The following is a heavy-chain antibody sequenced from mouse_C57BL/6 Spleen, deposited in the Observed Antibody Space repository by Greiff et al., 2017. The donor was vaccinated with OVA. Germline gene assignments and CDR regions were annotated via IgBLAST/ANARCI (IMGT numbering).Heavy chain of an antibody. D-gene: IGHD1-1*01. CDR3: ASNYGSSYPLNY. CDR2: IDPSDSYT. Sequence: QVQLQQPGAELVMPGASVKLSCKASGYTFTSYWMHWVKQRPGQGLEWIGEIDPSDSYTNSNQKFKGKSTLTVDKSSSTAYMQLSSLTSEDSAVYYCASNYGSSYPLNYWGQGTTLTVSS. V-gene: IGHV1-69*01. CDR1: GYTFTSYW. J-gene: IGHJ2*01.